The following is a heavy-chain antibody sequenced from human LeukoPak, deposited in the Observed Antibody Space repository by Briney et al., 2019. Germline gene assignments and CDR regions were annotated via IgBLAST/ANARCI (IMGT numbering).Heavy chain of an antibody. Sequence: SETLSLTCAVYGGSFSGYYWSWIRQPPGKGLEWIGEINHSGSTNYNPSLKSRVTISVDTSKNQFSLKLSSVTAADTAVYYCARNYCSGGSCYYKYCYYMDVWGKGTTVTISS. D-gene: IGHD2-15*01. CDR2: INHSGST. J-gene: IGHJ6*03. V-gene: IGHV4-34*01. CDR3: ARNYCSGGSCYYKYCYYMDV. CDR1: GGSFSGYY.